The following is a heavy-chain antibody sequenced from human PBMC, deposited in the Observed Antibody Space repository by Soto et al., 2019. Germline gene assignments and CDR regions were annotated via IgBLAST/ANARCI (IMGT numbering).Heavy chain of an antibody. Sequence: LSLTCTVSGGSISSGDYYWSWIRQPPGKGLEWIGYIYYSGSTYYNPSLKSRVTISVDTSKNQFSLKLSSVTAADTAVYYCARGGYSGYAPGYYFDYWGQGTLVTVSS. CDR1: GGSISSGDYY. J-gene: IGHJ4*02. D-gene: IGHD5-12*01. CDR3: ARGGYSGYAPGYYFDY. CDR2: IYYSGST. V-gene: IGHV4-30-4*01.